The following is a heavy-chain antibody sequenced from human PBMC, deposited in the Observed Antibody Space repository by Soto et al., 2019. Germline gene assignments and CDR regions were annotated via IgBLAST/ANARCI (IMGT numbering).Heavy chain of an antibody. CDR3: ARDRRGYSGDFGMDV. V-gene: IGHV3-72*01. D-gene: IGHD5-18*01. CDR2: TRNKANSYTT. J-gene: IGHJ6*02. CDR1: GFTFSAHY. Sequence: EVQLVESGGGLVQPGGSLRLSCAVSGFTFSAHYMDWVRQAPGKGLEWVGRTRNKANSYTTEYAASVKGRFTISRDDSKNSLYLQMNSLKTEDTAVYYCARDRRGYSGDFGMDVWGQGTTVTVSS.